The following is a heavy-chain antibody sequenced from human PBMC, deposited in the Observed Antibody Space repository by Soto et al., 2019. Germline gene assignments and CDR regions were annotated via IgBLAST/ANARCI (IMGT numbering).Heavy chain of an antibody. CDR2: IYPPDSDT. CDR1: GYPFTTYW. Sequence: PGESLKISCQVSGYPFTTYWIGWVRQMPGKGLEWMGKIYPPDSDTRYSPSFQGQVTMSVDKSISTAYLQWSSLKASDTAMFYCARGYSGYDFIPYFDYWGQGTLVTVSS. CDR3: ARGYSGYDFIPYFDY. D-gene: IGHD5-12*01. V-gene: IGHV5-51*01. J-gene: IGHJ4*02.